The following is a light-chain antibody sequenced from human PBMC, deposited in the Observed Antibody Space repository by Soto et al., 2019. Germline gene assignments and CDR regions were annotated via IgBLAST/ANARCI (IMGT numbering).Light chain of an antibody. CDR1: QDISNY. V-gene: IGKV1-39*01. J-gene: IGKJ5*01. CDR2: DAS. CDR3: QQSYST. Sequence: DLQMTQSPSSLSASVGDRVTITCQASQDISNYLNWYQQKPGKAPKLLIYDASSLQSGVPSRFSGSGSGTDFTLAISSLQPEDFATYYCQQSYSTFGQGTRLEIK.